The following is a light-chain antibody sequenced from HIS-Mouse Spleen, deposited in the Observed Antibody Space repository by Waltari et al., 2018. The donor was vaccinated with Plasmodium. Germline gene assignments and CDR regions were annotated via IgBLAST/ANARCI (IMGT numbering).Light chain of an antibody. J-gene: IGLJ2*01. CDR3: CSYAGSSTLV. Sequence: LPQPASVSGSPGQSITISCTGTSSDVGSYNLVSWYQQHPGKAPKLMIYEGSKRPSGVSNRFSGSKSGNTASLTISGLQAEDEADYYCCSYAGSSTLVFGGGTKLTVL. V-gene: IGLV2-23*01. CDR2: EGS. CDR1: SSDVGSYNL.